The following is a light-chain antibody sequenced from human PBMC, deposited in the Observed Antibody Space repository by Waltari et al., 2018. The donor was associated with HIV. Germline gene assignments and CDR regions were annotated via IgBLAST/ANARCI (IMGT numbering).Light chain of an antibody. Sequence: QAVVTQEPSLTVSPGGTVTLPCPSSTAAVTSGHCPYWFQRRPGQAPKTLIYDTTNRHSWTPARFSGSLLGGKAALTLSGAQFEDEADYFCLLSFNGVVVFGGGTTLTVL. J-gene: IGLJ2*01. CDR1: TAAVTSGHC. CDR3: LLSFNGVVV. V-gene: IGLV7-46*01. CDR2: DTT.